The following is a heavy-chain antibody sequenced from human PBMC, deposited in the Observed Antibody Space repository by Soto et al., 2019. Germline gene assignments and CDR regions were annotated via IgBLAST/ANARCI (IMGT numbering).Heavy chain of an antibody. CDR3: TKANRYCSGANCFTFDY. V-gene: IGHV3-23*01. CDR2: FSSGGGST. D-gene: IGHD2-15*01. CDR1: GFTFSNYA. J-gene: IGHJ4*02. Sequence: EVQLLESGGGLLQPGGSLRLSCTASGFTFSNYAMSWVRQAPGKGLEWVSTFSSGGGSTYYADSVKGRFTISRDNSKNTLSLQMNSLRAEDTAVYYCTKANRYCSGANCFTFDYWGLGTLVTVSS.